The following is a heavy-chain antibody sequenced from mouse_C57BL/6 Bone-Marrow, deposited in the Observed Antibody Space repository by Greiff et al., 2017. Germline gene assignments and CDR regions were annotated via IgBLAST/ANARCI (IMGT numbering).Heavy chain of an antibody. J-gene: IGHJ1*03. CDR2: INPSNGGT. CDR1: GYTFTSYW. Sequence: VQLQQPGTELVKPGASVKLSCKASGYTFTSYWMHWVKQRPGQGLEWIGNINPSNGGTNYNEKFKSKATLTVDKSSSTAYMQLSSLTSEDTAVYYDAGEDHPPYIGSSPGWYFDVWGTGTTVTVSS. V-gene: IGHV1-53*01. D-gene: IGHD1-1*01. CDR3: AGEDHPPYIGSSPGWYFDV.